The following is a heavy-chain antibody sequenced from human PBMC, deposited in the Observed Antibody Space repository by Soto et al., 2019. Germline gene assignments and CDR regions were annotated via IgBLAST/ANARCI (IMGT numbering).Heavy chain of an antibody. CDR1: GYTLTSYD. CDR3: ASYSLGYCSGGSCYSGGMDV. D-gene: IGHD2-15*01. V-gene: IGHV1-8*01. CDR2: MNPNSGNT. Sequence: GASVKVSCKASGYTLTSYDINWVRQATGQGLEWMGWMNPNSGNTGYAQKFQGRVTMTRNTSISTAYTELSSLRSEDTAVYYCASYSLGYCSGGSCYSGGMDVWGQGTTVTVSS. J-gene: IGHJ6*02.